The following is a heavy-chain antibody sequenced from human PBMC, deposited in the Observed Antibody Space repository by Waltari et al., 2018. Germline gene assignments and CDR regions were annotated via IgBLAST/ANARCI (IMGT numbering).Heavy chain of an antibody. D-gene: IGHD3-10*01. J-gene: IGHJ5*02. CDR2: IYTSGST. CDR3: ARGGYYGGGFNWFDP. V-gene: IGHV4-61*02. CDR1: GGSISSGSYY. Sequence: QVQLQESGPGLVKPSQTLSLTCTVSGGSISSGSYYWSWIRQPAGKGLEWIGRIYTSGSTNYNPSLKSRVTISVDTSKNQFSLKLSSVTAADTAVYYCARGGYYGGGFNWFDPWGQGTLVTVSS.